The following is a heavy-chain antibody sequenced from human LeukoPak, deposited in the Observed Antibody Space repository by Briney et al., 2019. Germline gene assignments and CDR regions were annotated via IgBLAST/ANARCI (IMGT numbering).Heavy chain of an antibody. Sequence: ASVQVSCKTSGYTFTDYYIHWVRQAPGQGPEWMGRINPKSGGTDIAQKFQSWVTLTRDTSINTAFMELTSPKSDDTAVYYCARGPGTRIVVSNEYFHHWGQGTLVTVSS. CDR2: INPKSGGT. J-gene: IGHJ1*01. V-gene: IGHV1-2*04. CDR3: ARGPGTRIVVSNEYFHH. CDR1: GYTFTDYY. D-gene: IGHD3-22*01.